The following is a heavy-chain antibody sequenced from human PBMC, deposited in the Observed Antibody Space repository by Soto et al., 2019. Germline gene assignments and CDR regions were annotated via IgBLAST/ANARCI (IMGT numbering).Heavy chain of an antibody. CDR1: GYTFTSYG. CDR2: ISAYNGNT. CDR3: AASGDILSSDP. D-gene: IGHD3-9*01. V-gene: IGHV1-18*01. J-gene: IGHJ5*02. Sequence: QVQLVQSGAEVKKPGASVKVSCKASGYTFTSYGFSWVRQAPGQRLEWIGRISAYNGNTNYAQNLQGRVTMTTDTSTSTAYMELRSLRYDDTAVYYCAASGDILSSDPWGQGTLVTVSS.